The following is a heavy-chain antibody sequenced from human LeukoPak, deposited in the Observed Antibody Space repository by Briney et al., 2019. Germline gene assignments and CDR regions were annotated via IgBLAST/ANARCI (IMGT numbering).Heavy chain of an antibody. D-gene: IGHD2/OR15-2a*01. J-gene: IGHJ4*02. V-gene: IGHV4-61*02. Sequence: SETLSLTCTVSGGSISSGSYYWSWIRQPAGKGLEWIGRIYTSGSTNYNPSLKSRVTMSVDTSKNQFSLKLSSVTAADTAVYYCARGPASLWPIDYWGQGTLVTVSS. CDR2: IYTSGST. CDR3: ARGPASLWPIDY. CDR1: GGSISSGSYY.